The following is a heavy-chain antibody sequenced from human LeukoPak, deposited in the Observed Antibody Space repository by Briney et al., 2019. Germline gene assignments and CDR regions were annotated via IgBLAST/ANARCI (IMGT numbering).Heavy chain of an antibody. Sequence: ASAKVSCKASGYTFTGYYIHWMRQAPGQGLEWMGWINPNSGGTNYAQKFQGRVTMTRDTSISTAYMELSRLRSDDTAVYYCARAEREVVVAAKYYFDYWGQGTLVTVSS. CDR1: GYTFTGYY. CDR3: ARAEREVVVAAKYYFDY. D-gene: IGHD2-15*01. J-gene: IGHJ4*02. V-gene: IGHV1-2*02. CDR2: INPNSGGT.